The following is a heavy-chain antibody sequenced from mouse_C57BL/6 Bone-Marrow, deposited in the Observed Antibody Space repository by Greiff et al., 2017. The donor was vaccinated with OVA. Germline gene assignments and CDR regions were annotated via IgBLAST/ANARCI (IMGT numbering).Heavy chain of an antibody. CDR3: ARLDY. J-gene: IGHJ2*01. V-gene: IGHV1-52*01. Sequence: VQLQQPGAELVRPGSSVKLSCKASGYTFTSYWMHWVKQRPIQGLEWIGNIDPSDRETHYNQKFKDKATLTVYKSSSTAYMQLSSLTSEDYAVYYCARLDYWGQGTTLTVSS. CDR1: GYTFTSYW. CDR2: IDPSDRET.